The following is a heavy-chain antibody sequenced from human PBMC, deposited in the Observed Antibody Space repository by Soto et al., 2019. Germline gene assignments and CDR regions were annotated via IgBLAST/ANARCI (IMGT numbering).Heavy chain of an antibody. Sequence: QVQLQESGPGLVKPSETLSLTCSVSGGSIGHYYWNWIRHSPGKGLEWIGNVYYSGTTYNPSLRRRVTISVDTSKSQFSLNLTSVTAADTAVYYCARQSSGDFDFWGQGVLVTVSS. CDR2: VYYSGT. CDR1: GGSIGHYY. D-gene: IGHD4-17*01. CDR3: ARQSSGDFDF. J-gene: IGHJ4*02. V-gene: IGHV4-59*08.